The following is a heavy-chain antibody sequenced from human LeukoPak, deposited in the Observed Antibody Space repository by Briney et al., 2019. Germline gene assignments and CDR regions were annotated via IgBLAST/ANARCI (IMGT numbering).Heavy chain of an antibody. CDR1: GFTFSIYE. CDR2: ISSSGTTI. D-gene: IGHD1-26*01. J-gene: IGHJ5*02. CDR3: ASRIVGANTFTPLDT. Sequence: GGSLRLSCATSGFTFSIYEMNWVRQAPGKELEWVSFISSSGTTIYADSVRGRFTISRDNAKNSLYLQMNSLRAEDTAVYYCASRIVGANTFTPLDTWGQGTLVTVSS. V-gene: IGHV3-48*03.